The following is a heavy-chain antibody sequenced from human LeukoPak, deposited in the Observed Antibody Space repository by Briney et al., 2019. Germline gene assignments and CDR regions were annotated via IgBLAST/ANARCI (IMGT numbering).Heavy chain of an antibody. V-gene: IGHV4-59*08. Sequence: SETLSLTCSVSGASISSDYWSWIRQPPGKGLEWIGKIYSSETTKYNPSLRSRATISGDTSKNQFSLKLSSVTAADTAVYYCARHFPYCGGDCPYYYMDVWGKGTTVTVSS. J-gene: IGHJ6*03. CDR2: IYSSETT. CDR1: GASISSDY. D-gene: IGHD2-21*02. CDR3: ARHFPYCGGDCPYYYMDV.